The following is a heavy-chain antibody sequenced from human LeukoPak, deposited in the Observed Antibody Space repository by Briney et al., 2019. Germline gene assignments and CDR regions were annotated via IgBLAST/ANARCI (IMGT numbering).Heavy chain of an antibody. J-gene: IGHJ4*02. Sequence: TGGSLRLSCAASGFTFSTYTMNWVRQAPGKGLEWVSSISSSGRNIYYADSVKGRFTIPRDNSNNSLYLQMSSLRAEDTAVYYCARVPGVTRYFDSWGQGILVTVSS. CDR3: ARVPGVTRYFDS. CDR2: ISSSGRNI. CDR1: GFTFSTYT. D-gene: IGHD4-23*01. V-gene: IGHV3-21*01.